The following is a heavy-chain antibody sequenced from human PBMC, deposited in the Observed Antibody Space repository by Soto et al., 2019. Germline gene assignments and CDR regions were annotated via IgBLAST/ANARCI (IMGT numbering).Heavy chain of an antibody. CDR3: ARAYSGSYPYDAFDI. CDR2: IGTAGDT. CDR1: GFTFSSYD. V-gene: IGHV3-13*01. J-gene: IGHJ3*02. Sequence: GESLKISCAASGFTFSSYDMHWVRQATGKGLEWVSAIGTAGDTYYPGSVKGRFTISRENAKNSLYLQMNSLRAGDTAVYYCARAYSGSYPYDAFDIWGQGTMVTVSS. D-gene: IGHD1-26*01.